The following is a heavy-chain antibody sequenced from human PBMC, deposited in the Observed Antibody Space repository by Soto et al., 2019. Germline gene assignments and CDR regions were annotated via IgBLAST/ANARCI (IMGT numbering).Heavy chain of an antibody. Sequence: EVQLVESGGGLVKPGGSLRLSCAASGFTFTDVWMTWVRQAPGTGLEWVGRIKSKIDGETTDYAAPVKGRFTITRDDLKNTLFLPMNSPKRDEQAVFYCAVDAQCSSTNCPGAFDIWGQGTMVTVSS. D-gene: IGHD2-2*01. V-gene: IGHV3-15*01. J-gene: IGHJ3*02. CDR3: AVDAQCSSTNCPGAFDI. CDR2: IKSKIDGETT. CDR1: GFTFTDVW.